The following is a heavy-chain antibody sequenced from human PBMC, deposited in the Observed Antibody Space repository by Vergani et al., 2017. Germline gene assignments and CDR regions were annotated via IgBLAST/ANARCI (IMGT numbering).Heavy chain of an antibody. CDR2: ISYDGTQK. CDR3: ATKSCGTPGCQIGYFSE. V-gene: IGHV3-30*03. J-gene: IGHJ1*01. D-gene: IGHD1-1*01. CDR1: GFTSSYYG. Sequence: QVHLVESGGGVVQPGRSLRLSCVVSGFTSSYYGMHWVRQAPGKGLEWVAVISYDGTQKYYADSVKGRFTISRDNSKSTLYLQMNSLRTEETAVYYCATKSCGTPGCQIGYFSEWGRGTLVTVSS.